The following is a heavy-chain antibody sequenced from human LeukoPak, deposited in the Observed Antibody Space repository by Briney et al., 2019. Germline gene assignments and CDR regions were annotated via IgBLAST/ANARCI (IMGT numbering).Heavy chain of an antibody. Sequence: NPSETLSLTCAVYGGSFSGYFWGWIRQPPGKGLEWIGEIIHNGSTNYHPSLKSRVTVSLDTSSNQFSLKLSSVTAADTAVYYCARRGSGWNYYYYMDVWGKGTTVTISS. CDR1: GGSFSGYF. D-gene: IGHD6-19*01. V-gene: IGHV4-34*12. CDR2: IIHNGST. CDR3: ARRGSGWNYYYYMDV. J-gene: IGHJ6*03.